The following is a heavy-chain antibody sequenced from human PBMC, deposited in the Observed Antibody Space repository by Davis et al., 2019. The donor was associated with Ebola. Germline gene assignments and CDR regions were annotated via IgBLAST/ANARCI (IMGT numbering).Heavy chain of an antibody. J-gene: IGHJ6*04. D-gene: IGHD3-3*01. CDR3: VRDLPPTTTSQLVRFFGKSHYGMDV. Sequence: HTGGSLRLSCAASGFTFSNYWMHWVRQAPGKGLVWVSHIKSDDSSTNYADSVKGRFTISRDNAKNTLYLQMNSLRADDTAVYYCVRDLPPTTTSQLVRFFGKSHYGMDVWGKGTTVTVSS. CDR2: IKSDDSST. V-gene: IGHV3-74*01. CDR1: GFTFSNYW.